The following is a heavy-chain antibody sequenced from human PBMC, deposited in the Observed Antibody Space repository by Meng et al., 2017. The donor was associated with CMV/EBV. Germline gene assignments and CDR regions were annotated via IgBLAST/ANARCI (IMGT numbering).Heavy chain of an antibody. CDR1: GGTFSSYA. V-gene: IGHV1-69*05. D-gene: IGHD3-3*01. J-gene: IGHJ4*02. CDR2: IIPIFGTA. Sequence: SVKVSCKASGGTFSSYAISWVRQAPGQGLEWMGGIIPIFGTATYAQKFQGRVTITTDESTSTAYMELSSLRSEDTAVYYCASDYDFWSGSALGYWGQGTLVTVSS. CDR3: ASDYDFWSGSALGY.